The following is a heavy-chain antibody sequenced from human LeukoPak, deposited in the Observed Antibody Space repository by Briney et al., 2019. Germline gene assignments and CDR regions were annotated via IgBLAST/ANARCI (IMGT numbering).Heavy chain of an antibody. CDR2: ISGSGGRT. Sequence: PGGSPRLSCAASGFTFTTCAMNWVRQAPGQGLEWISGISGSGGRTYYADSVKGRLTISRDNSKNTLYLQMSSLRVEDTAVYYCAKIIIGSTWQLDHWGQGTLGTVSS. D-gene: IGHD6-13*01. CDR3: AKIIIGSTWQLDH. CDR1: GFTFTTCA. V-gene: IGHV3-23*01. J-gene: IGHJ4*02.